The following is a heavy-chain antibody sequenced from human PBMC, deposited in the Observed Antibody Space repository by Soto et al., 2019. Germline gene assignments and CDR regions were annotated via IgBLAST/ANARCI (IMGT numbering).Heavy chain of an antibody. CDR2: ISAYNGNT. V-gene: IGHV1-18*01. Sequence: ASVKVSCKASGYTFTSYGISWVRQAPGQGLEWMGWISAYNGNTNYAQKLQGRVTMTTDTSTSTAYMELRSLRSDDTAVYYCARDTGSYYYDSSGLPFDYWGQGTLVTSPQ. D-gene: IGHD3-22*01. J-gene: IGHJ4*02. CDR1: GYTFTSYG. CDR3: ARDTGSYYYDSSGLPFDY.